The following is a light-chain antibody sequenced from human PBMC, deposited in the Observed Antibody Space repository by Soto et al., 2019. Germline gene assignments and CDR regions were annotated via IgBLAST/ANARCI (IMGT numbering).Light chain of an antibody. CDR3: QQYNDWPLT. CDR2: GAS. V-gene: IGKV3D-15*01. CDR1: QSVSDN. J-gene: IGKJ4*01. Sequence: EIVLTQSPATLSVSPGERVTLSCRASQSVSDNLAWYQQKPGQAPRLLIYGASIRATDIPARFSGSGSGTEFSLTISSLQSEDFAVYYRQQYNDWPLTFGGGTKVDIK.